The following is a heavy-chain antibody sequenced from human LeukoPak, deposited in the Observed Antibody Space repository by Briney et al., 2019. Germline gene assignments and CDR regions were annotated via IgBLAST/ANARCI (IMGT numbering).Heavy chain of an antibody. V-gene: IGHV4-39*01. J-gene: IGHJ4*02. D-gene: IGHD6-13*01. CDR1: GGSISSSTYY. CDR2: IYYSGNT. CDR3: ARQPPVAASGNFVDS. Sequence: SETLSLTCTVSGGSISSSTYYWGWLRQPPGTELEWIGSIYYSGNTYYNPSLKSRVTISVDTSKNQFSLKLSSVTAADTALYYCARQPPVAASGNFVDSWGQGTLVTVSS.